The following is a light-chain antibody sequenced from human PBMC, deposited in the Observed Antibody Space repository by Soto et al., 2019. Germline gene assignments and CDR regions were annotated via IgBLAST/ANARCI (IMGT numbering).Light chain of an antibody. Sequence: DIQMTQSPSSLFASVGDRVTITCRASQGISNYLAWYQQKPGEVPKLLIYAASTLQSGVPPRFSGSGSGTDFSLTISSLQPEDVATYYCQKYTSARWTFGQGTKVEIK. CDR3: QKYTSARWT. V-gene: IGKV1-27*01. J-gene: IGKJ1*01. CDR1: QGISNY. CDR2: AAS.